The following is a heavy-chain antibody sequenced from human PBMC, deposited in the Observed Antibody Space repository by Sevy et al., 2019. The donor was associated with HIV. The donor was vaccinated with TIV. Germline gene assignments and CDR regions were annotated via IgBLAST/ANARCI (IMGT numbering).Heavy chain of an antibody. CDR1: GFTFTSSA. CDR3: AAEGDTAMAKDSSGWYYFDY. CDR2: IVVGSGNK. D-gene: IGHD6-19*01. J-gene: IGHJ4*02. V-gene: IGHV1-58*01. Sequence: ASVKVSCKASGFTFTSSAVQWVRQARGQRLEWIGWIVVGSGNKNYAQKFQERVTITRDMSTSTAYMELSSLRSEDTAVYYCAAEGDTAMAKDSSGWYYFDYWGQGTLVTVSS.